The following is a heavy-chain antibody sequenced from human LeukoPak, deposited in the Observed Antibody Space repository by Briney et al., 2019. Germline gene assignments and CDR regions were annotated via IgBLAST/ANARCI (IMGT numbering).Heavy chain of an antibody. CDR1: GFIFSMDG. CDR3: VRAMRSGYDY. J-gene: IGHJ4*02. CDR2: ISSSSDAI. D-gene: IGHD5-12*01. Sequence: GGSLRLSYGSVGFIFSMDGMSLVRQAPGEGPEWISYISSSSDAIYYPDSVRGRFTISRDNAKNSLYLQMNSLRDEDTAVYYCVRAMRSGYDYWGQGTLVTVSS. V-gene: IGHV3-48*02.